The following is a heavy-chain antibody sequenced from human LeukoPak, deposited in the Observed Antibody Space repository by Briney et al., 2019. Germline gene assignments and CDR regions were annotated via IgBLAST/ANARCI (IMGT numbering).Heavy chain of an antibody. J-gene: IGHJ3*02. CDR3: AKGGSGWSDAFDI. D-gene: IGHD6-19*01. CDR2: ISSSGGTI. CDR1: GFTFSDYY. V-gene: IGHV3-11*01. Sequence: GGSLRLSCAASGFTFSDYYMAWIRQAPGKGLEWVSYISSSGGTIYYEDSVKGRFTISRDNTKNSLYLQMNSLRAEDTALYYCAKGGSGWSDAFDIWGQGTMVTVSS.